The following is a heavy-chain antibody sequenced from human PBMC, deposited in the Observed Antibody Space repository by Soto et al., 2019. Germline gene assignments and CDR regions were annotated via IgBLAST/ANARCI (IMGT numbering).Heavy chain of an antibody. V-gene: IGHV1-8*01. CDR1: GYTFTSYD. D-gene: IGHD2-2*01. Sequence: GASVKVSCKASGYTFTSYDINWVRQATGQGLEWMGWMNPNSGNTGYAQKFQGRVTMTRNTSTSTAYMELSSLRSEDTAVYYCASGYCSSTSCYVQLYYYYGMDVWGQGTTVTVSS. J-gene: IGHJ6*02. CDR2: MNPNSGNT. CDR3: ASGYCSSTSCYVQLYYYYGMDV.